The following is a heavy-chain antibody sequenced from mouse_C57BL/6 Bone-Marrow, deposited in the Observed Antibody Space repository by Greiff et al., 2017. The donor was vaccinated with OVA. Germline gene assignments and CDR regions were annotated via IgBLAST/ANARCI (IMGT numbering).Heavy chain of an antibody. CDR2: ISNLAYSI. Sequence: EVKVVESGGGLVQPGGSLKLSCAASGFTFSDYGMAWVRQAPRKGPEWVAFISNLAYSIYYADTVTGRFTISRENAKNTLYLEMSSLRSEDTAMYYCAREDDYDSSFAYWGQGTLVTVSA. V-gene: IGHV5-15*01. D-gene: IGHD2-4*01. CDR1: GFTFSDYG. J-gene: IGHJ3*01. CDR3: AREDDYDSSFAY.